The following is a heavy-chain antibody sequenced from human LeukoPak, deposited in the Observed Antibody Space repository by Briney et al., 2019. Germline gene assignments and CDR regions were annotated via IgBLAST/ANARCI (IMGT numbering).Heavy chain of an antibody. CDR1: GFTFSRYW. CDR2: IKNDGSTT. CDR3: TRTMMGSNAFDI. D-gene: IGHD3-22*01. J-gene: IGHJ3*02. Sequence: GGSLRLSCAASGFTFSRYWMHWVRQAPRKGLVWVARIKNDGSTTIYADSVKGRFTISRDNTKNTLYLQMNSLRAEDTTVYYCTRTMMGSNAFDIWGQGTMVTVSS. V-gene: IGHV3-74*01.